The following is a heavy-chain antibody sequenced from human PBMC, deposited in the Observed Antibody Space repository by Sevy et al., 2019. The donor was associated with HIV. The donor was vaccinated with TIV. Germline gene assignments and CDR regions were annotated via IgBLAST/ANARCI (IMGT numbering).Heavy chain of an antibody. CDR2: ITRNSYEAYGGTT. Sequence: GGSLRLSCTTSGFTFDDYAMSWFRQAPGKGLEWVAFITRNSYEAYGGTTDYAASVKGRFIISRDDSKSVADLQMNSLKTEDAAGYYCTRGLATADTPEYYFDYWGQGTLVTVSS. D-gene: IGHD5-12*01. CDR3: TRGLATADTPEYYFDY. V-gene: IGHV3-49*03. CDR1: GFTFDDYA. J-gene: IGHJ4*02.